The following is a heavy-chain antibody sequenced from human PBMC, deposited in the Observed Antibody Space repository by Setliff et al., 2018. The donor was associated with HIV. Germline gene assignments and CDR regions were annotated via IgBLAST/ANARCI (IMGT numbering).Heavy chain of an antibody. D-gene: IGHD3-22*01. CDR3: AKDLVYYDSSGDLDY. CDR1: GFSFRSYA. Sequence: PGGSLRLSCAASGFSFRSYAVSWVRQAPGKGLEWVSAISGSGGSPYYADSVKGRFTISRDNSKNTLYLQMNSLRAEDTAVYYCAKDLVYYDSSGDLDYWGQGTLVTVS. CDR2: ISGSGGSP. V-gene: IGHV3-23*01. J-gene: IGHJ4*02.